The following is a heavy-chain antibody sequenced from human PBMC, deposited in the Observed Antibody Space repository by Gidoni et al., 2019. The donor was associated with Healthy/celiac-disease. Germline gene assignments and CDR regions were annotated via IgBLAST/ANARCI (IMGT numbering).Heavy chain of an antibody. CDR1: GGSFSDYY. J-gene: IGHJ4*02. CDR2: IIHSGST. Sequence: QVQLQPWGAGLLKPSETLSLTCAVHGGSFSDYYWSWMRQPPGKGLEWIGEIIHSGSTNYNPSLKSRVTISVDTSKNQFSLKLSSVTAADTAVYYCARTYGRVAFDYWGQGTLVTVSS. V-gene: IGHV4-34*12. CDR3: ARTYGRVAFDY. D-gene: IGHD2-15*01.